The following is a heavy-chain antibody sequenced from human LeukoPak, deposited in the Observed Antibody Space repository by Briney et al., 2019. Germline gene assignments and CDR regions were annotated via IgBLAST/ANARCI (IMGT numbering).Heavy chain of an antibody. CDR1: GYTFTSYY. J-gene: IGHJ5*02. CDR3: ARDARYSSSWYEWEDWFDP. V-gene: IGHV1-46*01. CDR2: INPSVGST. D-gene: IGHD6-13*01. Sequence: ASVKVSCKASGYTFTSYYMHWVRQAPGQGLEWMGIINPSVGSTSYAQKFQGRVTMTRDMSTSTVYMELSSLRSEDTAVYYCARDARYSSSWYEWEDWFDPWGQGTLVTVSS.